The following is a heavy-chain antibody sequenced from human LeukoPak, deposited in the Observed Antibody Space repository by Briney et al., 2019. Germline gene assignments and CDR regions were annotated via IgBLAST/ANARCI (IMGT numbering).Heavy chain of an antibody. CDR1: GFTFSSYS. CDR3: ARGDYYDSSGYPDYFDY. Sequence: PGGSLRLSCAASGFTFSSYSMNWVRQAPGKGLEWVSSISSSSSYIYYADSVKGRFTIPRDNAKNSLYLQMNSLRAEDTAVYYCARGDYYDSSGYPDYFDYWGQGTLVTVSS. V-gene: IGHV3-21*01. CDR2: ISSSSSYI. J-gene: IGHJ4*02. D-gene: IGHD3-22*01.